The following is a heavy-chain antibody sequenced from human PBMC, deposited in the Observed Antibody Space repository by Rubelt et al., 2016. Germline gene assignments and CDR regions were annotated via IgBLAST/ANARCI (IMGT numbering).Heavy chain of an antibody. D-gene: IGHD1-26*01. CDR2: INHSGST. CDR3: ARRRYSGSLRFDY. V-gene: IGHV4-34*01. Sequence: QVQLQQWGAGLLKPSETLSLTCAVYGGSFSGYYWSWIRQPPGKGLEWIGEINHSGSTNYNPSLKSRVTISVDTSKNQFSLKLSSVTAADTAVYYCARRRYSGSLRFDYWGQGTLVTVSS. J-gene: IGHJ4*02. CDR1: GGSFSGYY.